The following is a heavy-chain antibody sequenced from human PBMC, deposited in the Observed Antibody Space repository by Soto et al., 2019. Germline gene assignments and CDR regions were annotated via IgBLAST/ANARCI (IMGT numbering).Heavy chain of an antibody. V-gene: IGHV4-59*08. D-gene: IGHD7-27*01. Sequence: QVQLQESGPGLVKPSETLSLTCTVSGDSISSYYWTWIRQPPGKGLEWIAFIYYGGSTNYNPSLKCRVTISVATSKNQFSLNLNSVTAADTAVYYCARPGRDWGSLEYWGQGTRVTVSS. J-gene: IGHJ4*02. CDR3: ARPGRDWGSLEY. CDR2: IYYGGST. CDR1: GDSISSYY.